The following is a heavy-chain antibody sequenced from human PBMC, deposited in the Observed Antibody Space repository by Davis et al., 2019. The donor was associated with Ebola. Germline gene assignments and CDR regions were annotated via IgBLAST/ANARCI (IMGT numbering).Heavy chain of an antibody. Sequence: MPSETLSLTCVVSGASITSDVKSWVWIRQPPGKGLEWIGYIHHGGSAYYNPSLKSRVNMSVDGSNKQFSLKLTSLTAADTAIYYCARMGGDWFDPWGQGTLVTVSS. CDR1: GASITSDVKS. CDR3: ARMGGDWFDP. D-gene: IGHD2-15*01. V-gene: IGHV4-30-2*01. CDR2: IHHGGSA. J-gene: IGHJ5*02.